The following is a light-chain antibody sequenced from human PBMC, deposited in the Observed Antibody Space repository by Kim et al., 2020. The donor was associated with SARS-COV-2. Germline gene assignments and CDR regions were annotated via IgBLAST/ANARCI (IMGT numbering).Light chain of an antibody. CDR2: SND. CDR3: VAWDDSLNGSV. J-gene: IGLJ3*02. Sequence: GKRVTSSCSGSRSNIGSKVVNWYQQLPGTAPKLLIYSNDYRPSGVPARFSGSKSGTSASLAISGLQSEDEADYYCVAWDDSLNGSVFGGGTQLTVL. V-gene: IGLV1-44*01. CDR1: RSNIGSKV.